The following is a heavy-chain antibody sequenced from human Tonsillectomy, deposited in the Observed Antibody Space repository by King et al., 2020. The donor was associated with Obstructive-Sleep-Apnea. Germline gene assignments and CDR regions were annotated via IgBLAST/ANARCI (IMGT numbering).Heavy chain of an antibody. CDR3: ARGRTQFDY. CDR1: LYSISSGYD. V-gene: IGHV4-38-2*02. J-gene: IGHJ4*02. CDR2: IYHSGII. D-gene: IGHD3/OR15-3a*01. Sequence: QLQESGPGLVKSSETLSLTCTVSLYSISSGYDWGWIRQPPGKGLEWIVNIYHSGIIHYNPSLKIRVTISVDTSKNHFSLKLNSVTAADTAVYYCARGRTQFDYWGQGTLVTVSS.